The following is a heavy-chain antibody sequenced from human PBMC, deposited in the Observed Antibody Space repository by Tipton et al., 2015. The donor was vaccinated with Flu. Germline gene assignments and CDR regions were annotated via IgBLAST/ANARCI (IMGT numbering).Heavy chain of an antibody. Sequence: SLRLSCAAPGFTFSSYDMHWVRQATGEGLQWVSGIDSAGDTYYIDAVKGRFTISRDNAKNSLYLPMKSLRAGDTAVYFCARGPLPDSNWYNGLDVWGQGTTVTVSS. D-gene: IGHD6-13*01. CDR2: IDSAGDT. CDR1: GFTFSSYD. J-gene: IGHJ6*02. CDR3: ARGPLPDSNWYNGLDV. V-gene: IGHV3-13*01.